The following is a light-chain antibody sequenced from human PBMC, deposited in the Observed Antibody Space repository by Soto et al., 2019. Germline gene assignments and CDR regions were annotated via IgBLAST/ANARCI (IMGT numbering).Light chain of an antibody. CDR2: EVS. Sequence: QSVLTQPASVSRSPGQSITISCTGTSSDVGGYNFVSWYQQHPGKAPKLMIYEVSNRPSGVSNRFSGSKSGNTASLTISGLQAEDEADYYCSSYTSSTPLGYVFGTGTKVTVL. CDR3: SSYTSSTPLGYV. J-gene: IGLJ1*01. CDR1: SSDVGGYNF. V-gene: IGLV2-14*01.